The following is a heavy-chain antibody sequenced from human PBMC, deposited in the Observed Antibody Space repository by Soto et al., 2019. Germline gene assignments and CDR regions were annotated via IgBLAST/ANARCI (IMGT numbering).Heavy chain of an antibody. CDR2: ISSDNIYI. CDR3: ARDPNWSGPLFDY. J-gene: IGHJ4*02. D-gene: IGHD3-3*01. Sequence: VGSLRLSCAASGFTFSTYSMNWVRQAPGKGLEWVSSISSDNIYIYYADSVRGRFTVSRDNAKNSLYLQMNSLRAEDTAVYYCARDPNWSGPLFDYWGQGSLVTVSS. CDR1: GFTFSTYS. V-gene: IGHV3-21*01.